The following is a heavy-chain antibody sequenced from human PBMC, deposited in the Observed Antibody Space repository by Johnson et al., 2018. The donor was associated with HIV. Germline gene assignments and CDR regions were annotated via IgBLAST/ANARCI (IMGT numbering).Heavy chain of an antibody. CDR3: AKQLAGHDAFDI. D-gene: IGHD6-6*01. CDR1: GFTVSSNY. J-gene: IGHJ3*02. CDR2: IYSGGST. Sequence: VQLVESGGGLVQPGGSLRLSCAASGFTVSSNYMSWVRQAPGKGLEWVSVIYSGGSTYYADSVKGRFTISRDNSKNTLYLQMNSLRAEDTAVYYCAKQLAGHDAFDILGQGTMVTVSS. V-gene: IGHV3-66*02.